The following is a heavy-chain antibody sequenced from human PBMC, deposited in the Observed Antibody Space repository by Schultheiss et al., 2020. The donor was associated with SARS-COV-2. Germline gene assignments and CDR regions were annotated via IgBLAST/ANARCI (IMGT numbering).Heavy chain of an antibody. CDR2: IYTSGST. D-gene: IGHD3-22*01. CDR3: ARTPAPSSGYYEVFDY. V-gene: IGHV4-4*07. CDR1: GGSISSYY. Sequence: SETLSLTCTVSGGSISSYYWSWIRQPAGKGLEWIGRIYTSGSTNYNPSLKSRVTISIDTSKNQFSLKLSSVTAADTAVYYCARTPAPSSGYYEVFDYWGQGTLVTVSS. J-gene: IGHJ4*02.